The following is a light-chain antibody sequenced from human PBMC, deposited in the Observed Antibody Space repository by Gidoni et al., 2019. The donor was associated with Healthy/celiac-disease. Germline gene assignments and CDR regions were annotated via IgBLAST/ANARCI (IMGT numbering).Light chain of an antibody. J-gene: IGKJ1*01. Sequence: EIVLTQSPATLSVSPGERATISCRASDSVSSNLAWYQQKPGQAPRPLIYGASTRATGTPARFSGSGSGTEGTITNSSLQYEDFAVYYCQQYNNWPPWTFXQXTKVEIK. CDR3: QQYNNWPPWT. V-gene: IGKV3-15*01. CDR1: DSVSSN. CDR2: GAS.